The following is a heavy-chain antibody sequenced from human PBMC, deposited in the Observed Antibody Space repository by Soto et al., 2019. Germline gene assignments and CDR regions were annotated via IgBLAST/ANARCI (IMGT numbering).Heavy chain of an antibody. D-gene: IGHD6-6*01. J-gene: IGHJ5*02. Sequence: GASVKVSCKASGGTFSSYAISWVRQAPGQGLEWMGGIIPIFGTANYAQKFQGRVTITADESTSTAYMELSSLRSEDTAVYYCARGNRDWYSSSIEGDWFDPWGQGTLVTVS. CDR1: GGTFSSYA. V-gene: IGHV1-69*13. CDR2: IIPIFGTA. CDR3: ARGNRDWYSSSIEGDWFDP.